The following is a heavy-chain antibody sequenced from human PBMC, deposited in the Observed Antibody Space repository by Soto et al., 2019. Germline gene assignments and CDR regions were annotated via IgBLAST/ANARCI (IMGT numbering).Heavy chain of an antibody. CDR2: ISGSGGST. J-gene: IGHJ4*02. CDR1: GSTFSSYA. D-gene: IGHD2-15*01. CDR3: ATYCSGGSCPDKRYFDY. Sequence: EVQLLESGGGLVQPGGSLRPSCAASGSTFSSYAMSWVRQAPGKGLEWVSAISGSGGSTYYAASVKGRFTISRDNSKNTRYLQRNSLRAEDTAVYYCATYCSGGSCPDKRYFDYWCQGTLVTVSS. V-gene: IGHV3-23*01.